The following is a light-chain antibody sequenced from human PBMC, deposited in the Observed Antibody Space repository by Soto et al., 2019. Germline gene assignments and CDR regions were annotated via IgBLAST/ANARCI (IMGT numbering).Light chain of an antibody. CDR2: DAS. CDR1: QSITIW. V-gene: IGKV1-5*01. J-gene: IGKJ1*01. CDR3: QQYDSYST. Sequence: DIPMTQSPSTLSAFVGDRVTITCRASQSITIWLAWYQQKPGKAPKLLIYDASSLESGVPSRFSGSGSGTEFTLTISSLQPDDFATYYCQQYDSYSTFGQGTKVEIK.